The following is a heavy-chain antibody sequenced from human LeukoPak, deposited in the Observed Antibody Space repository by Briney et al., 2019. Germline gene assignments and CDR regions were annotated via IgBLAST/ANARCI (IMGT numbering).Heavy chain of an antibody. J-gene: IGHJ4*02. V-gene: IGHV1-2*02. D-gene: IGHD4-17*01. CDR2: INPTSGGT. CDR3: ARELSLTTVTRGYFDY. Sequence: ASVKVSCKPSGYTFTAYYLHWVRQAPGQGLEWMGWINPTSGGTHYAQKFQGRVTMTRDTSISTAYMELRSLRSDDTAVYYCARELSLTTVTRGYFDYWGQGTLVTVSS. CDR1: GYTFTAYY.